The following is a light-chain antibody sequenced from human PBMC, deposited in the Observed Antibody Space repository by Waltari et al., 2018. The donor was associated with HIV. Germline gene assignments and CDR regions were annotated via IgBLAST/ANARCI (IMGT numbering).Light chain of an antibody. V-gene: IGKV1-5*03. CDR1: QNVDSW. CDR3: QQYNSDFYT. Sequence: IQMTQSPSILSASVGDRVTITCRASQNVDSWLAWYQQRPGKAPRLLIYKASTLQYGVPARFTGSGSGTNCTLTINSLHPDDFATYYCQQYNSDFYTFGLGTRLDLK. J-gene: IGKJ2*01. CDR2: KAS.